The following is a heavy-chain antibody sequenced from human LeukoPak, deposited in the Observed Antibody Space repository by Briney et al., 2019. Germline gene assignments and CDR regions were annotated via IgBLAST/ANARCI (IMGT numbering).Heavy chain of an antibody. CDR1: SYTFTSYG. V-gene: IGHV1-18*01. CDR3: ARTDSGYSGYDFYYGMDV. J-gene: IGHJ6*02. Sequence: ASVKVSCKASSYTFTSYGISWVRQAPGQGLEWMGWISAYNGNTNYAQKLQGRVTMTTDTSTSTAYMELRSLRSDDTAVYYCARTDSGYSGYDFYYGMDVWGQGTTVTVS. D-gene: IGHD5-12*01. CDR2: ISAYNGNT.